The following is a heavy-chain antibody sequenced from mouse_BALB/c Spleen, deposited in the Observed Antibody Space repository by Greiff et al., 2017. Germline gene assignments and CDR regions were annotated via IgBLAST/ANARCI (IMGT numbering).Heavy chain of an antibody. J-gene: IGHJ4*01. CDR3: ARHNYAMDY. Sequence: EVQLVESGGGLVKPGGSLKLSCAASGFAFSSYDMSWVRQTPEKRLEWVAYISSGGGSTYYPDTVKGRFTISRDNAKNTLYLQMSSLKSEDTAMYYCARHNYAMDYWGQGTSVTVSS. V-gene: IGHV5-12-1*01. CDR2: ISSGGGST. CDR1: GFAFSSYD.